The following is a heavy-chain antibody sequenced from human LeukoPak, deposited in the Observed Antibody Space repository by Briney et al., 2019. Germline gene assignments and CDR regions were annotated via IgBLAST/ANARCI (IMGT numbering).Heavy chain of an antibody. J-gene: IGHJ4*02. CDR2: IYYSGST. D-gene: IGHD3-10*01. V-gene: IGHV4-39*02. CDR3: AREGTINYYFDY. Sequence: SETLSLTCTVSGGSLSSRSYYWGWIRQPPGKGLEWIGSIYYSGSTYYNPSLKSRVTISVDTSKNQFSLKLSSVTAADTAVYYCAREGTINYYFDYWGQGTLVTVSS. CDR1: GGSLSSRSYY.